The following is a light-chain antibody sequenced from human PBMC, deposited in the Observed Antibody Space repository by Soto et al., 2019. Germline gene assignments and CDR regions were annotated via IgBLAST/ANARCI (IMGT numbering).Light chain of an antibody. V-gene: IGLV2-14*01. CDR2: EVS. J-gene: IGLJ1*01. Sequence: QSVLTQPASVSGSPGQSITISCTGTSSDVGTYDYVSWYQQFPGKAPKLIIYEVSYRPSGISHRFSGSKSGNTASLTISGLQAEDEADYHCSSYTSRHTYVLGTGTKVTVL. CDR1: SSDVGTYDY. CDR3: SSYTSRHTYV.